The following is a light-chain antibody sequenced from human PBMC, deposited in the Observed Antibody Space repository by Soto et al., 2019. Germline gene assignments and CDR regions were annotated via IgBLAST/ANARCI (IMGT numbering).Light chain of an antibody. V-gene: IGKV3-15*01. J-gene: IGKJ1*01. Sequence: EIVMSQSPATLSVYTGESVTLSCRASQLFSSNLAWYQRRPGQAPRLRIYGASTRATGIPARFSGSGSGTDFTLTISRLEPEDFAVYYCQQYGSAPWTCGQGTRWIS. CDR2: GAS. CDR1: QLFSSN. CDR3: QQYGSAPWT.